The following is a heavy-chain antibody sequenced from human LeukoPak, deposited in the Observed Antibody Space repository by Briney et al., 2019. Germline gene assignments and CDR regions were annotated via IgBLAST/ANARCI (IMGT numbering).Heavy chain of an antibody. D-gene: IGHD3-10*01. CDR1: GYTFTSYG. CDR3: ARDGLWFGELGSFDY. CDR2: ISAYNGNT. Sequence: ASVKVSCKASGYTFTSYGISWVRQAPGQGLEWMGWISAYNGNTNYAQKLQGRVTMTTDTSTSTAYMELRSLRSDDTAVYYCARDGLWFGELGSFDYWGQGTLVTVSS. V-gene: IGHV1-18*01. J-gene: IGHJ4*02.